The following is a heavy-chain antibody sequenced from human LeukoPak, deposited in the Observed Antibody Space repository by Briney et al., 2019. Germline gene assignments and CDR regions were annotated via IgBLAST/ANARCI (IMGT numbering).Heavy chain of an antibody. V-gene: IGHV4-39*01. J-gene: IGHJ4*02. CDR1: GGSISSGDYY. CDR3: ARHERYYYDSSFDY. CDR2: IYYSGST. D-gene: IGHD3-22*01. Sequence: SETLSLTCTVSGGSISSGDYYWSWIRQPPGKGLEWIGSIYYSGSTYYNPSLKSRVTISVDTSKNQFSLKLSSVTAADTAVYYCARHERYYYDSSFDYWGQGTLVTVSS.